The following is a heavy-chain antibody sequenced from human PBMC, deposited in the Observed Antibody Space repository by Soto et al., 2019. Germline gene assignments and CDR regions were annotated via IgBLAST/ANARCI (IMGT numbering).Heavy chain of an antibody. CDR3: ARHGIVGGPNY. CDR1: GYSFATYW. V-gene: IGHV5-10-1*01. Sequence: GESLKISCKCSGYSFATYWISWVCQMPGKGLEWMGRIDPSDSYTNYSPSFQGHVTISADKSISTAYLQWSSLKASDTAMYYCARHGIVGGPNYWGQGTLVTVSS. D-gene: IGHD1-26*01. J-gene: IGHJ4*02. CDR2: IDPSDSYT.